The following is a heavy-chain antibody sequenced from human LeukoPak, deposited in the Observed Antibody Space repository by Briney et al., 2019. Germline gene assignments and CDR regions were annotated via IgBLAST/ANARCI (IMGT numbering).Heavy chain of an antibody. D-gene: IGHD5-12*01. CDR3: AKGGYDYIEVAYFDF. J-gene: IGHJ4*02. Sequence: PGGSLRLSCAASGFSLNNYAMNWVRQAPGEGLECVSFIIGRSGSTFYAVSVKGRFTISRDKSKNTLYLQLNSLRLEDPAVYYGAKGGYDYIEVAYFDFWGQGTLVTVSS. CDR2: IIGRSGST. CDR1: GFSLNNYA. V-gene: IGHV3-23*01.